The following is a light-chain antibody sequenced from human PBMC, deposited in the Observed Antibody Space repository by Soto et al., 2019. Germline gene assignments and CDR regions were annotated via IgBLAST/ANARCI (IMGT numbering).Light chain of an antibody. V-gene: IGKV1-5*01. CDR3: QQYNSYAST. Sequence: QVTHSPSSLSASVEDRVTITCQARKRFNTYLAWYQQKPGKAPSLLIYDASNLESGVPSRFSGSGSGTEFTLTISSLQSDDFATYYCQQYNSYASTFGQGTRLEIK. CDR1: KRFNTY. CDR2: DAS. J-gene: IGKJ5*01.